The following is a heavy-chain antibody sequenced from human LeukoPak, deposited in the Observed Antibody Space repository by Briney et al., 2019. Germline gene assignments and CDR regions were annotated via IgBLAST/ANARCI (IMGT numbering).Heavy chain of an antibody. Sequence: ASVKVSCKASGYTFTSYDINWVRQATGQGLEWMGWMNPNSGNTGYAQKFQGRVTMTRNTSISTAYMELSSLRSEDTAVYYCARVGGSYESFDYWGQGTLVTVSS. J-gene: IGHJ4*02. CDR3: ARVGGSYESFDY. D-gene: IGHD1-26*01. CDR1: GYTFTSYD. V-gene: IGHV1-8*01. CDR2: MNPNSGNT.